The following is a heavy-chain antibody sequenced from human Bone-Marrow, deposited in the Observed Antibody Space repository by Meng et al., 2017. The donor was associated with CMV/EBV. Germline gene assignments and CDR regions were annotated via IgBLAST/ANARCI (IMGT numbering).Heavy chain of an antibody. CDR1: GGSISSYY. CDR2: IYYSGST. D-gene: IGHD2-2*01. V-gene: IGHV4-59*01. CDR3: ARERFQLLLSIYYYYGMDV. J-gene: IGHJ6*02. Sequence: GSLRLSCTVSGGSISSYYWSWIRQPPGKGLEWIGYIYYSGSTNYNPSLKSRVTISVDTSKNQFSLKLSSVTAADTAVYYCARERFQLLLSIYYYYGMDVWGQGTTVTVSS.